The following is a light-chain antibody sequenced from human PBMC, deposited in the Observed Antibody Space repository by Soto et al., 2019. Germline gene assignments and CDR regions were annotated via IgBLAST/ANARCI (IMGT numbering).Light chain of an antibody. CDR3: QQANSFPFT. CDR1: QIIGSW. Sequence: DIQMTQSPSSVSASIGDRVTITCRASQIIGSWLAWYQQKPGIVPTLLIYAASSLQSGVPSRFSGSGSGSDFTLTITSLQAEDSATYYCQQANSFPFTFGPGTKVDIK. J-gene: IGKJ3*01. V-gene: IGKV1-12*02. CDR2: AAS.